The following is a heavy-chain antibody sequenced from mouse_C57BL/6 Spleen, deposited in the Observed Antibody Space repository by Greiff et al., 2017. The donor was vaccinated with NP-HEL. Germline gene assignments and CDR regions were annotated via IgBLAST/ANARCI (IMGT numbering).Heavy chain of an antibody. Sequence: QVQLKQSGAELVKPGASVKISCKASGYAFSSYWMNWVKQRPGKGLEWIGQIYPGDGDTNYNGKFKGKATLTADKSSSTAYMQLSSLTSEDSAVYFCARSGYSNYDYYAMDYWGQGTSVTVSS. CDR2: IYPGDGDT. V-gene: IGHV1-80*01. D-gene: IGHD2-5*01. CDR1: GYAFSSYW. J-gene: IGHJ4*01. CDR3: ARSGYSNYDYYAMDY.